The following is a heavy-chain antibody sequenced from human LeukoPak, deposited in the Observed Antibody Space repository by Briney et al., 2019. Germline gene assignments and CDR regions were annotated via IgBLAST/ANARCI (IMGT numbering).Heavy chain of an antibody. CDR2: INHSGST. CDR3: ARGPQDYGDYVGNDY. Sequence: SETLSLTCAVYGGSFSGYYWSWIRQPPGKGLEWIGEINHSGSTNYNPSLKSRVTISVDTSKNQFSLKLSSVTAADTAVYYCARGPQDYGDYVGNDYWGQGTLVTVSS. J-gene: IGHJ4*02. V-gene: IGHV4-34*01. CDR1: GGSFSGYY. D-gene: IGHD4-17*01.